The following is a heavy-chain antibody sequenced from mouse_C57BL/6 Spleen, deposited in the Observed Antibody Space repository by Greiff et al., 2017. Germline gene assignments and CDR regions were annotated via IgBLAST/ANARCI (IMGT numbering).Heavy chain of an antibody. J-gene: IGHJ2*01. Sequence: VQLQQSGAELVRPGASVKLSCTASGFNIKDYYMHWVKPRPEQGLEWIGRIDPEDGDTEYAPQFQGKATMTADTSSNTAYLQLSSLTSEDTAVYYCTRFITTVVATGYFDYWGQGTTRTVSS. V-gene: IGHV14-1*01. D-gene: IGHD1-1*01. CDR3: TRFITTVVATGYFDY. CDR2: IDPEDGDT. CDR1: GFNIKDYY.